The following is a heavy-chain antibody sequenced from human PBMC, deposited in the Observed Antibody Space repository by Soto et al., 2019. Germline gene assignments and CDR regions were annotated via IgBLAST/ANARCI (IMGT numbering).Heavy chain of an antibody. V-gene: IGHV1-3*01. J-gene: IGHJ4*02. CDR2: INAGNGNT. CDR3: ARSIVVVTALDY. CDR1: GYTFTCYA. Sequence: ASVKVSCKASGYTFTCYAMPWVRQAPGQRLEWMGWINAGNGNTKYSQKFQGRVTITRDTSASTAYMELGGLRSEDTAVYYCARSIVVVTALDYWGQGTLVTVSS. D-gene: IGHD2-21*02.